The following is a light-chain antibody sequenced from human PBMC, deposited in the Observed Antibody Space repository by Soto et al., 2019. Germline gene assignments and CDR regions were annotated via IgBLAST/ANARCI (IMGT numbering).Light chain of an antibody. CDR3: SSYAGSNIYV. CDR2: EVS. Sequence: QSVLTQPPSASGSPGQSVTISCIGTSSDVGGYNYVSWYQQLPGKAPKLMISEVSKRPSRVPDRFSGSKSGNTASLTVSGLQAEDEADYYCSSYAGSNIYVFGTGTKLTVL. V-gene: IGLV2-8*01. J-gene: IGLJ1*01. CDR1: SSDVGGYNY.